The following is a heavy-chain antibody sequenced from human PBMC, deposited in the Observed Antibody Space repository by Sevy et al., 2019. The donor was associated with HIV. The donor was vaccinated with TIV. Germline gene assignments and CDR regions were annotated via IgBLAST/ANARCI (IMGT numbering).Heavy chain of an antibody. J-gene: IGHJ4*02. CDR2: INQDGGVT. CDR3: VRAIAKDGSF. CDR1: GFTLNNYW. V-gene: IGHV3-7*01. D-gene: IGHD6-13*01. Sequence: PGGSLRLSCVASGFTLNNYWMHWVRQAPGKGLEWVANINQDGGVTYYVDSVRGRFTISRDNGRNLVFLQMNSLRVDDTALYFCVRAIAKDGSFWGQGTLVTVSS.